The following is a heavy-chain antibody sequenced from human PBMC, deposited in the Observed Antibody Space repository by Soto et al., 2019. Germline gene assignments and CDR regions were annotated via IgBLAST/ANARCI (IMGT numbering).Heavy chain of an antibody. CDR2: INAGNGNT. CDR3: ARELQGLYYFDY. D-gene: IGHD2-15*01. J-gene: IGHJ4*02. Sequence: GXSVKVSCKASGYAFVSYAINWVRQAPGQRLEWMGWINAGNGNTKYSQKFQGRVTITRDTSASTAYMELTSLRSEDTAVYYCARELQGLYYFDYWGQGTLVTVSS. CDR1: GYAFVSYA. V-gene: IGHV1-3*01.